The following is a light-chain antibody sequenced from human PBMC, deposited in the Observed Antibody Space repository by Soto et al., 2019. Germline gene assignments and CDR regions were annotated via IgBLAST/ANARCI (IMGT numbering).Light chain of an antibody. CDR2: GAS. J-gene: IGKJ1*01. Sequence: EIVLTQSPGTLSLSPGERATLSCRASQSLSSSYLDWYQQKPGQAPRLLIYGASSRATASPDRFSGSGSGTDFTLTINRLEPEDSAVYYCQNHGTTFGQGTKVDIK. CDR3: QNHGTT. CDR1: QSLSSSY. V-gene: IGKV3-20*01.